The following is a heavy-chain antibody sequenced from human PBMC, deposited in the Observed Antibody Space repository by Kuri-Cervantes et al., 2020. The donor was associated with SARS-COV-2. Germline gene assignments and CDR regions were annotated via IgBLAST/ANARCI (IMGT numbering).Heavy chain of an antibody. CDR2: IHTSGST. Sequence: LRLSCTVSGGSISSYYWSWIRQPAGKGLEWIARIHTSGSTNYNPSLKNRVTISVDTSKNPFTLKLSSVTAADTAAYYCARVPCGYSYGPFDYWGQGTLVTVSS. J-gene: IGHJ4*02. V-gene: IGHV4-4*07. CDR1: GGSISSYY. CDR3: ARVPCGYSYGPFDY. D-gene: IGHD5-18*01.